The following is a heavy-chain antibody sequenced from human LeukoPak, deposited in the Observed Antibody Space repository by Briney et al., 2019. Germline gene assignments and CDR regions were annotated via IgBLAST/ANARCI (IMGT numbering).Heavy chain of an antibody. CDR3: ARHGYSYGPKDNGFDP. Sequence: GESLKISCEASGYSFTSHWIGWVRQMPGKGVEGMGIIYPGDSDTRYSPSFQGQVTISADKSIGTAYLQWSSLKASDTAMYYCARHGYSYGPKDNGFDPWGQGTLGTVS. D-gene: IGHD5-18*01. V-gene: IGHV5-51*01. CDR2: IYPGDSDT. CDR1: GYSFTSHW. J-gene: IGHJ5*02.